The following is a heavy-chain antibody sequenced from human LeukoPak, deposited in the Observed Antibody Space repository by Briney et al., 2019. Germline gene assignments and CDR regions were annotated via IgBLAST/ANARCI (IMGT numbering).Heavy chain of an antibody. V-gene: IGHV3-30*02. CDR1: GFTFSSYG. CDR3: AKYQGYSYGYSDAFDI. J-gene: IGHJ3*02. D-gene: IGHD5-18*01. CDR2: IRYDGSNK. Sequence: GGSLRLSCAASGFTFSSYGMHWVRQAPGKGLEWVAFIRYDGSNKYYADSVKGRFTISRDNSKNMLYLQMNSLRAEDTAVYYCAKYQGYSYGYSDAFDIWGQGTMVTVSS.